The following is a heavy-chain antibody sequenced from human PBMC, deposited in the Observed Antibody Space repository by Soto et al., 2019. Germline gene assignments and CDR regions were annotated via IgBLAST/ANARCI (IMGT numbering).Heavy chain of an antibody. V-gene: IGHV1-69*06. CDR3: AKPAGRVAAAGDAFDF. Sequence: QVQLVQSGAEVKKPGSSVKVSCKASGGTFSSYAISWVRQAPGQGLEWMGGIIPIFGTANYAQKFQGRVTITADKSTSTAYMELSSLRSDDTAVYYCAKPAGRVAAAGDAFDFWGQGTMVTVSS. D-gene: IGHD6-13*01. J-gene: IGHJ3*01. CDR1: GGTFSSYA. CDR2: IIPIFGTA.